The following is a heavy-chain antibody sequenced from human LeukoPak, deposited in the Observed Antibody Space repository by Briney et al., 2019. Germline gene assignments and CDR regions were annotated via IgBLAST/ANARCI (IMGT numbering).Heavy chain of an antibody. CDR3: ARGYYDFWSGYYPGYFDY. D-gene: IGHD3-3*01. V-gene: IGHV4-59*01. Sequence: SETLSLTCTVPGGSLSSYYWSCIRPPPGKGLEWIGYIYYSGSANYNPSLKSRVTISVDTSKNQISLKLSSVTAADTAVYYCARGYYDFWSGYYPGYFDYWGQGTLVTVSS. J-gene: IGHJ4*02. CDR2: IYYSGSA. CDR1: GGSLSSYY.